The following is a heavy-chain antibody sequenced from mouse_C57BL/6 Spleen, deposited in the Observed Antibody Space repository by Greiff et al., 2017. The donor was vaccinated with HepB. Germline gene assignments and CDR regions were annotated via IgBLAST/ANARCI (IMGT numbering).Heavy chain of an antibody. Sequence: VQLQQPGAELVRPGSSVKLSCKASGYTFTSYWMHWVKQRPIQGLEWIGNIDPSDSETHYNQKFKDKATLTVDKSSSTAYMQLSSLTSEDSAVYYCARGGTTVVEDYYAMDYWGQGTSVTVSS. CDR2: IDPSDSET. J-gene: IGHJ4*01. CDR1: GYTFTSYW. CDR3: ARGGTTVVEDYYAMDY. V-gene: IGHV1-52*01. D-gene: IGHD1-1*01.